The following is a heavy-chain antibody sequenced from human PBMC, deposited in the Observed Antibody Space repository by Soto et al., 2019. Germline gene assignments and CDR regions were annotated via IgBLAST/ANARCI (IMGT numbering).Heavy chain of an antibody. V-gene: IGHV3-15*01. CDR2: IKSKTDGGTT. J-gene: IGHJ6*02. CDR1: GFTFSNAW. CDR3: TTPLVESYYYGMDV. D-gene: IGHD6-13*01. Sequence: GRSIQLSRASYGFTFSNAWMSWVRQAPGKGLEWVGRIKSKTDGGTTDYAAPVKGRFTISRDDSKNTLYLQMNSLKTEDTAVYYCTTPLVESYYYGMDVWGQGTTVTVSS.